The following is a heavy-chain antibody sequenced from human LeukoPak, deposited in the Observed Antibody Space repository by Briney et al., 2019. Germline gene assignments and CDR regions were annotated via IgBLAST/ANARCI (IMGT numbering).Heavy chain of an antibody. Sequence: SETLSLTCTVSGGSISSSSYYWGWIRQPPGKGLEWIGNIYYSGSTYYNPSLKSRVTISVDTSKNQFSLKLSSVTAADTAVYYCARQGRVEYSSSSYAFDIWGQGTMVTVSS. CDR2: IYYSGST. CDR1: GGSISSSSYY. J-gene: IGHJ3*02. V-gene: IGHV4-39*01. D-gene: IGHD6-6*01. CDR3: ARQGRVEYSSSSYAFDI.